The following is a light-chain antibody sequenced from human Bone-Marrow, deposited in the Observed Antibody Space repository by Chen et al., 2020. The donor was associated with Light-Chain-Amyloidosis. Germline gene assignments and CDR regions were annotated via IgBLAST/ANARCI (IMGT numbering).Light chain of an antibody. CDR1: QSVSSSY. Sequence: EIVLTQPPGTLSLSPGERATLSCRASQSVSSSYLAWYQQKPGQAPRLLIYGASSRATGIPDRFSGSGSGTDFTLTISRLDPEDFAVYYCQQYASAPDNFGQGTKLEIK. CDR2: GAS. J-gene: IGKJ2*01. V-gene: IGKV3-20*01. CDR3: QQYASAPDN.